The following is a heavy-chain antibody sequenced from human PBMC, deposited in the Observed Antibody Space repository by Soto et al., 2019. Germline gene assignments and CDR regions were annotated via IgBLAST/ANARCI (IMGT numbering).Heavy chain of an antibody. CDR2: ISYDGSNK. CDR3: AIPAGVSPYGMDV. Sequence: QVQLVESGGGVVQPGRSLSLSCAASGFTFSSYAMHWVRQAPGKGLEWVAVISYDGSNKYYADSVKGRFTIARDNSKNTLYPQMNSLRAEDTAVYYWAIPAGVSPYGMDVWGQGATVTVAS. CDR1: GFTFSSYA. V-gene: IGHV3-30-3*01. J-gene: IGHJ6*02. D-gene: IGHD3-3*01.